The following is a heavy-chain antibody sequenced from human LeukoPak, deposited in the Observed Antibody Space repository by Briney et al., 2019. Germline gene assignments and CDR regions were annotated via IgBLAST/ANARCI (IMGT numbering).Heavy chain of an antibody. CDR1: GFTFDTYG. CDR3: TRERDLSLYYFAY. CDR2: VSHDGNNK. V-gene: IGHV3-30*03. Sequence: GGSLRLSCAASGFTFDTYGTHWVRQAPGKGLEWVAVVSHDGNNKYYANSVKGRFTISRDNSKNTLYLQMNSLRAEDTAVYYCTRERDLSLYYFAYWGQGTLVTVSS. J-gene: IGHJ4*02.